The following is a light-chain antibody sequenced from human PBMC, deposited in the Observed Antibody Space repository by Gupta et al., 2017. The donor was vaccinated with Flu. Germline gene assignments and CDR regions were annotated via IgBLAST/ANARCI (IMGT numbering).Light chain of an antibody. V-gene: IGKV3-20*01. CDR1: QTIYANN. J-gene: IGKJ3*01. CDR2: GAS. CDR3: HHYSASPRT. Sequence: EIVLTQSPGTLSLAPGDRATLSCRASQTIYANNLAWFQQIPGLPPRLVIYGASSRAIGIPDRFSGSGSGTDFTLTIDRLEPEDFAVYYCHHYSASPRTFGPGTKLDLK.